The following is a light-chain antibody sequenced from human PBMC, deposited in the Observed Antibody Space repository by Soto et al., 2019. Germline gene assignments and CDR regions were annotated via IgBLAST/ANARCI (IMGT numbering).Light chain of an antibody. CDR1: QSLLSSNGFTY. CDR2: LGS. V-gene: IGKV2-28*01. Sequence: IVMTQSPLYLPVTPGEPASISCRSSQSLLSSNGFTYFDWYVQKPGKSPQVLIYLGSNRASGVPDRFSGTVSGTDFTLKISRVETEDVGVYYCMQALQIPYTVGQGTKLDIK. J-gene: IGKJ2*01. CDR3: MQALQIPYT.